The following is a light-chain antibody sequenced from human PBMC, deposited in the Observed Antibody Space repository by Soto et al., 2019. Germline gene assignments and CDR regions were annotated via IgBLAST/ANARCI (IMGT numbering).Light chain of an antibody. J-gene: IGKJ3*01. V-gene: IGKV1-39*01. Sequence: DIQMTQSPSSLSASVGDRVTITCRTSQTISDYLNWYQHKPGKAPKLLISAASSLQSGVPSRFSGSGSGTDFTLTISCLQPEDFATYYCQQSYSTLTFGPGTKVDIK. CDR2: AAS. CDR3: QQSYSTLT. CDR1: QTISDY.